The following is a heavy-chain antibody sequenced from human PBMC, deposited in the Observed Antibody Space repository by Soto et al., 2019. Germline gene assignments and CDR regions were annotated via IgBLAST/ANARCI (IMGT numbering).Heavy chain of an antibody. CDR2: ISSSTTI. Sequence: GGSLRLSCAASGFTFSSYSMNWVRQAPGKGLEWVSYISSSTTIYYADSVKGRFTISRDNAKNSLYLQMNSLRAEDTAVYYCARDLNLGSFDYWGQGTLVTVSS. J-gene: IGHJ4*02. CDR1: GFTFSSYS. V-gene: IGHV3-48*01. CDR3: ARDLNLGSFDY.